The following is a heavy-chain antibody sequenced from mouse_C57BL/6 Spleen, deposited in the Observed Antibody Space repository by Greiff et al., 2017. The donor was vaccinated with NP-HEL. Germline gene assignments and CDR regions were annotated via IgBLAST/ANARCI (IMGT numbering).Heavy chain of an antibody. CDR3: ASQLLRDAMDY. D-gene: IGHD1-1*01. V-gene: IGHV1-26*01. CDR2: INPNNGGT. J-gene: IGHJ4*01. Sequence: EVQLQQSGPELVKPGASVKISCKASGYTFTDYYMNWVKQSHGKSLEWIGDINPNNGGTSYNQKFKGKATLTVDKSSSTAYMELRSLTSEDSAVYYCASQLLRDAMDYWGQGTSVTVSS. CDR1: GYTFTDYY.